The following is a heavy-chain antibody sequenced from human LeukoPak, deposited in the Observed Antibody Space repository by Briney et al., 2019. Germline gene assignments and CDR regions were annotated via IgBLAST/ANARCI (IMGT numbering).Heavy chain of an antibody. CDR3: AKGAISGYDY. D-gene: IGHD5-12*01. Sequence: PGGSLRLSCAASGFTFDDYAMHWVRQAPGKGLEWVSGISWNSGSIGYADSVKGRFTISRDNRKNSLYLQMNSLRTEDTAFYYCAKGAISGYDYWGLGNLVTVSS. J-gene: IGHJ4*02. CDR2: ISWNSGSI. CDR1: GFTFDDYA. V-gene: IGHV3-9*01.